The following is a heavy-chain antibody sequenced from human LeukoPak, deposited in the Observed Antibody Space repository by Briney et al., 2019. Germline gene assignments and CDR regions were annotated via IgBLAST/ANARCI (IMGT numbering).Heavy chain of an antibody. D-gene: IGHD6-6*01. J-gene: IGHJ4*02. CDR2: INPTGGST. CDR1: GYTFPSYF. CDR3: ARTAARRFDY. Sequence: ASVKVSCKASGYTFPSYFMHWVRQAPGQGLEWMGIINPTGGSTTYAQKFQGRVTMTRDTSTSTVYMELSSLRSDDTAVYYFARTAARRFDYWGQGTLVTVSS. V-gene: IGHV1-46*01.